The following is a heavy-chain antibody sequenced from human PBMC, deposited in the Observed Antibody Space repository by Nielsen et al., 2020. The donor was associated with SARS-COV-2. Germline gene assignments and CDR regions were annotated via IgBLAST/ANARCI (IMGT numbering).Heavy chain of an antibody. CDR2: IKLDGTEP. Sequence: GGSLRLSCGASGFNFEYYHMTWIRQTPGKGLEWVASIKLDGTEPYYVDSVKGRFTISRDNARNTLYLQMNSLRVEDTAVYYCARVGSYGDPEYLDYWGQGALVTVSS. CDR3: ARVGSYGDPEYLDY. D-gene: IGHD4/OR15-4a*01. J-gene: IGHJ4*02. CDR1: GFNFEYYH. V-gene: IGHV3-7*01.